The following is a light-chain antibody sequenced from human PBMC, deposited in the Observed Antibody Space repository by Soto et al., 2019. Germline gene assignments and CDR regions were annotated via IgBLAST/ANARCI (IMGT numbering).Light chain of an antibody. CDR1: SSNIGAGYD. J-gene: IGLJ2*01. V-gene: IGLV1-40*01. Sequence: QSVLTQPPSVSGAPGQRVTISCTGSSSNIGAGYDVHWYQQLPGTAPKLLIYGNSNRPSGVPDRFSGSKSGTSASLAITGLQAVDAADYYCQSYDSSLSAVVLGGGTQQTVL. CDR3: QSYDSSLSAVV. CDR2: GNS.